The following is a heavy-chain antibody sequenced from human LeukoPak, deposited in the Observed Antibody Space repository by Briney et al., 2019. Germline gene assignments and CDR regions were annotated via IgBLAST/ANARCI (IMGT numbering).Heavy chain of an antibody. D-gene: IGHD2-2*01. CDR3: AREDQLPTGVDY. CDR2: INPSGGST. CDR1: GYTFTSYY. V-gene: IGHV1-46*01. Sequence: ASVKVSCKASGYTFTSYYMHWVRQAPGQGLEWMGIINPSGGSTSYAQKFQGRVTMTRDTSTSTVYMELRSLRSDDTAVYYCAREDQLPTGVDYWGQGTLVTVSS. J-gene: IGHJ4*02.